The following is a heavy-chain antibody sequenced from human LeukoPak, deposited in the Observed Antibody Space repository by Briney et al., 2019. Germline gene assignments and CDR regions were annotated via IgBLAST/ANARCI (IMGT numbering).Heavy chain of an antibody. CDR2: IYYSGST. CDR3: ASLQYFDWLRWVDAFDI. D-gene: IGHD3-9*01. V-gene: IGHV4-59*01. Sequence: SETLSLTCTVSGGSISSYYWSWIRQPPGKGLEWIGYIYYSGSTNYNPSLKSRVTISVDTSKNQFSLKLSSVTAADTAVYYCASLQYFDWLRWVDAFDIWGQGTMVTVSS. J-gene: IGHJ3*02. CDR1: GGSISSYY.